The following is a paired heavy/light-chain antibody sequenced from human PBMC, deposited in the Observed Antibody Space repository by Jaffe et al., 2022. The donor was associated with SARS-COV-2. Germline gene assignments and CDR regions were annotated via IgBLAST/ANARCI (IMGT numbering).Heavy chain of an antibody. CDR1: GFTLSSYS. Sequence: EVQLVESGGGLVQPGGSLRLSCEASGFTLSSYSMTWVRQAPGKGLEWVATIDEDGSEIHYVDSVKGRFTISRDNAKNSHYLQMNSLRAEDTSIYYCARDHQLGGNEDCWGQGTLVTVSS. V-gene: IGHV3-7*03. D-gene: IGHD2-15*01. CDR3: ARDHQLGGNEDC. J-gene: IGHJ4*02. CDR2: IDEDGSEI.
Light chain of an antibody. J-gene: IGKJ1*01. CDR3: QQYSDYPRT. Sequence: DIQMTQSPSTLSASVGERVTITCRASQSISRWLAWYQQKPGKAPKPLIYKASTLESGVPSRFSGSGSGTEFTLTISSLQPDDFATYYCQQYSDYPRTFGQGTKVEIK. V-gene: IGKV1-5*03. CDR2: KAS. CDR1: QSISRW.